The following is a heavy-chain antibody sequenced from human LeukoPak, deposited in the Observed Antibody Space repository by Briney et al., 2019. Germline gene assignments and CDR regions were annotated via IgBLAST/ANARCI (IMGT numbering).Heavy chain of an antibody. V-gene: IGHV1-69*01. Sequence: GASVKVSCKASGGTFSSYAISWVRQAPGQGLEWMGGIIPIFGTANYAQKFQGRVTITADESTSTAYVELSSLRSEDTAVYYCARDQADIVVVPAATNYYYYYGMDVWGQGTTVTVSS. CDR2: IIPIFGTA. J-gene: IGHJ6*02. CDR1: GGTFSSYA. CDR3: ARDQADIVVVPAATNYYYYYGMDV. D-gene: IGHD2-2*01.